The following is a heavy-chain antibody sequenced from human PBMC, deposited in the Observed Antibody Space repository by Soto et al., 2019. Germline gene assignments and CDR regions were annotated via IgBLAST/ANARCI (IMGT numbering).Heavy chain of an antibody. V-gene: IGHV1-2*04. Sequence: RASVKVSCKASGYTFTGYYMHWVRQAPGQGLEWMGWINPNSGGTNYAQKFQGWVTMTRDTSISTAYMELSRLRSDDTAVYYCARADCSSTSWPNELYYYYGMDVWGQGTTVTVSS. CDR1: GYTFTGYY. J-gene: IGHJ6*02. CDR3: ARADCSSTSWPNELYYYYGMDV. CDR2: INPNSGGT. D-gene: IGHD2-2*01.